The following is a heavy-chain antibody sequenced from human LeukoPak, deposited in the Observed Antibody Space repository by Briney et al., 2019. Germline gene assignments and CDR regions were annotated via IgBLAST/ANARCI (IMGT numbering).Heavy chain of an antibody. CDR3: ARTSSSSSWYYFQH. CDR2: IYYSGST. CDR1: GGSISSSSYY. V-gene: IGHV4-39*07. D-gene: IGHD6-13*01. J-gene: IGHJ1*01. Sequence: SETLSLTCTVSGGSISSSSYYWGWIRRPPGKGLEWIGSIYYSGSTYYNPSLKSRVTRSVDTSKNQFSLKLSSVTAADTAVYYCARTSSSSSWYYFQHWGQGTLVTVSS.